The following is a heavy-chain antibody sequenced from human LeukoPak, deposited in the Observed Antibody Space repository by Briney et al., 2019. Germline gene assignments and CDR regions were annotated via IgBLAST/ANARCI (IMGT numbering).Heavy chain of an antibody. D-gene: IGHD6-6*01. Sequence: GGSLRLSCAASGFTFSSYSMNWVRQAPGKGLEWVSSISSSSSYIYYADSVKGRFPISRDNAKNSLYMQMNSLRAEDTAVYYCARAPHSSSSYRWGQGTLVTVSS. CDR2: ISSSSSYI. V-gene: IGHV3-21*01. CDR3: ARAPHSSSSYR. CDR1: GFTFSSYS. J-gene: IGHJ5*02.